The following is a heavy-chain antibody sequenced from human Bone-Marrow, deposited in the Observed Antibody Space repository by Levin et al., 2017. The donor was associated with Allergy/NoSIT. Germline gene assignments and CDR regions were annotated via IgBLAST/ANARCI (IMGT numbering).Heavy chain of an antibody. CDR2: ARNKANSYTT. J-gene: IGHJ6*03. D-gene: IGHD2-2*01. Sequence: GESLKISCAASGFTLSDHYLDWVRQAPGKGLEWVGRARNKANSYTTEYAASVKGRFTISRDESKNSLYLQMNSLKTEDTAVYYCATSSSPPSYYHFYMDVWGKGTTVTVSS. V-gene: IGHV3-72*01. CDR1: GFTLSDHY. CDR3: ATSSSPPSYYHFYMDV.